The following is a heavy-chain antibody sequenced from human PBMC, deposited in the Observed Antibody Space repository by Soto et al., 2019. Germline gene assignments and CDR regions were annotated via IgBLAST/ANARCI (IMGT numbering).Heavy chain of an antibody. J-gene: IGHJ4*02. CDR1: GVSINNYY. Sequence: PSETLSLTCTDSGVSINNYYWTWIRQPPGKRLEWIGAIYYTGSTTYNTSLRSRVTFSVDTSKTQFSLSRTSVAVTARAGIFLGIVLSGCHLDYWGQGTLVTVSS. CDR2: IYYTGST. V-gene: IGHV4-59*01. D-gene: IGHD6-19*01. CDR3: GIVLSGCHLDY.